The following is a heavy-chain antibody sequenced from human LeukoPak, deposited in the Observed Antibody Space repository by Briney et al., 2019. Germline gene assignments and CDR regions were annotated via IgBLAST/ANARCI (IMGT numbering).Heavy chain of an antibody. CDR3: AKDSPGGIAVAFFDY. CDR2: ISGSGGST. Sequence: GVSLRLSSAASGFTFSSYAMSWVRQAPEKGLKWVSAISGSGGSTYYADSVKGRFTISRDNSKNTLYLQMNSLRAEDTAVYYCAKDSPGGIAVAFFDYWGQGTLVTVSS. D-gene: IGHD6-19*01. CDR1: GFTFSSYA. V-gene: IGHV3-23*01. J-gene: IGHJ4*02.